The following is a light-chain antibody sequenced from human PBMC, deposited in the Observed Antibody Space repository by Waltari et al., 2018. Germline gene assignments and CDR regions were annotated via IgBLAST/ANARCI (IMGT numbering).Light chain of an antibody. V-gene: IGLV2-14*03. CDR1: GSDVGGNNY. Sequence: SALTQLAPVSGSPGQSITLSCTGTGSDVGGNNYVSWYQQHPGKAPKRMIYHVSTPPSWVSNRFSGSKSGNTASLTISVLQAEDEADYYCASYISSSTLELFGGGTSLTVL. J-gene: IGLJ2*01. CDR2: HVS. CDR3: ASYISSSTLEL.